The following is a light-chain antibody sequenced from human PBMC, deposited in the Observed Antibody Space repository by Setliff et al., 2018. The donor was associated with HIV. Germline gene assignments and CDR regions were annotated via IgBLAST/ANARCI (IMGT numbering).Light chain of an antibody. V-gene: IGLV2-14*01. CDR2: EVS. CDR3: SSYTSSSTEV. J-gene: IGLJ1*01. CDR1: SSDVGGYNY. Sequence: QSALAQPASVSGSPGQSITISCTGTSSDVGGYNYVPWYRQHPGKAPKLMIYEVSNRPSGVSNRFSGSKSGNTASLTISGLQAEDEADYYCSSYTSSSTEVFGTGTKVTVL.